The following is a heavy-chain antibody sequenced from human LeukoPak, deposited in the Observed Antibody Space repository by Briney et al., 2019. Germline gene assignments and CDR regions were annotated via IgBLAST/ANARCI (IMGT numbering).Heavy chain of an antibody. CDR1: GYTFSDYY. D-gene: IGHD5-24*01. CDR3: ARVGRRDGYNFHY. Sequence: ASVKVSCKASGYTFSDYYMHWVRQAPAQGLEWMGWISPDSVEKKYAQKFQGRVTMTRDTSISTAYMELSSLRSEDTAVYYCARVGRRDGYNFHYWGQGTLVTVSS. V-gene: IGHV1-2*02. J-gene: IGHJ4*02. CDR2: ISPDSVEK.